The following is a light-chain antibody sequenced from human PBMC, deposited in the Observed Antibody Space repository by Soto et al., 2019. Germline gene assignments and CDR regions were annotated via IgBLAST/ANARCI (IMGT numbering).Light chain of an antibody. CDR3: QQSHNTPLT. CDR1: QRVGSY. J-gene: IGKJ1*01. V-gene: IGKV1-39*01. Sequence: DIQMTQSPSSLSASVGDGVTITCRASQRVGSYLNWYQQKPGKAPTLLIYSASELQSGVSSRFSGSGSGTDFTLTIRNLQPEDFAVYYCQQSHNTPLTFGQGTKV. CDR2: SAS.